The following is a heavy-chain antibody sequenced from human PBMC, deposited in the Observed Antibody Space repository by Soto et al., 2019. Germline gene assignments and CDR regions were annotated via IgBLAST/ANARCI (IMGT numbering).Heavy chain of an antibody. V-gene: IGHV3-48*04. CDR2: ISSRSSTI. CDR3: VRSGDYRSGSYWYFFDY. D-gene: IGHD3-10*01. Sequence: GGSLRLSCAASGFTFSSHTMNWVRQAPGKGLEWVAFISSRSSTIYYADSVKGRFAISRDNAKNSLYLQLDSLRAEDTALYYCVRSGDYRSGSYWYFFDYWGQGTQVTVSS. CDR1: GFTFSSHT. J-gene: IGHJ4*02.